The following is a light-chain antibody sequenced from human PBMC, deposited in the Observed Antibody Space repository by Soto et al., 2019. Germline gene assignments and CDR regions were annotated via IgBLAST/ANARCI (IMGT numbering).Light chain of an antibody. V-gene: IGKV1-5*03. Sequence: DLQMTQSPSTLSASVGDRVTITCRASQSTSTWLAWYQQRPGKTPKLLISEASKLESGFPSRFSGSGSGADLSPIISSLQPDDFANYSFQQYITYPYAFGQGTKVEIK. CDR3: QQYITYPYA. CDR2: EAS. CDR1: QSTSTW. J-gene: IGKJ1*01.